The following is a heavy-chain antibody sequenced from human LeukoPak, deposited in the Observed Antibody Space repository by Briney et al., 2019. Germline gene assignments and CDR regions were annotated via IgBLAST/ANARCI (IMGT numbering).Heavy chain of an antibody. D-gene: IGHD6-13*01. J-gene: IGHJ6*02. V-gene: IGHV3-21*01. CDR1: GFTFSSYS. Sequence: PGGSLRLSCAASGFTFSSYSMNWVRQAPGKGLEWVSSISSSSSYIYYADSVKGRFTISRDNAENSLYLQMSSLRAEDTAVYYCARERGSSWDYYYGMDVWGQGTTVTVSS. CDR2: ISSSSSYI. CDR3: ARERGSSWDYYYGMDV.